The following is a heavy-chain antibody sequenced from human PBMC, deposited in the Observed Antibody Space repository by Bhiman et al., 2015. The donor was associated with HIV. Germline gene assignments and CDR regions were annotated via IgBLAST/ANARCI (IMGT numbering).Heavy chain of an antibody. D-gene: IGHD3-22*01. CDR3: ATEGYSGRYDSSAFDY. J-gene: IGHJ4*02. Sequence: EVQLVESGGGLVQPGGSLRLSCAASGFTFSTYGMNWVRQAPGKGLEWLSYISSSSSTMYYADSVKGRFTISRDNAKNSLYLQMNSLRAEDTAVYFCATEGYSGRYDSSAFDYWGQGNLVTVSS. CDR1: GFTFSTYG. CDR2: ISSSSSTM. V-gene: IGHV3-48*01.